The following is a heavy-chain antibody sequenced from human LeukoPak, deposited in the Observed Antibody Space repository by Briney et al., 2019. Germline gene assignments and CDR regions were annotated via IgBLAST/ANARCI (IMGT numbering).Heavy chain of an antibody. CDR2: IYHSGST. CDR1: GYPISSGYY. V-gene: IGHV4-38-2*01. CDR3: ARRLYGGKTGY. Sequence: PSETLSLTCAVSGYPISSGYYWGWIRQPPGKGLEWIGSIYHSGSTYYNPSLKSRVTISVDTSKNQFSLKLSSVTAADTAVYYCARRLYGGKTGYWGQGTLVTVSS. D-gene: IGHD4-23*01. J-gene: IGHJ4*02.